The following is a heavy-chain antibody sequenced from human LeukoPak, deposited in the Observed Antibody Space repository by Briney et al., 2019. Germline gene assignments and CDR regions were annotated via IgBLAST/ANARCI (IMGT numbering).Heavy chain of an antibody. CDR3: VRDRATGDHFDY. D-gene: IGHD7-27*01. J-gene: IGHJ4*02. CDR1: GFTFSNYR. CDR2: INSDGSST. V-gene: IGHV3-74*01. Sequence: PGGSLRLSCAASGFTFSNYRMHWVRQAPGKGLVWVSRINSDGSSTGYADSVRGRFTISRDNAKNTLYLQMNSLRAKDTAVYYCVRDRATGDHFDYWGQGSLVTVSS.